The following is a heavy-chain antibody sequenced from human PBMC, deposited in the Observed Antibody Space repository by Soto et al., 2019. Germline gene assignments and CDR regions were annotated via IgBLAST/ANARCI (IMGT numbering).Heavy chain of an antibody. CDR2: ISGSGGST. CDR3: ASTRASYYCYGMDV. J-gene: IGHJ6*02. CDR1: GFTFSSYA. Sequence: SLRLSCAASGFTFSSYAMSWVRQAPGKGLEWVSAISGSGGSTYYADSVKGRFTISRDNSKNTLYLQMNSLRAEDTAVYYCASTRASYYCYGMDVWGQGTTVNVSS. V-gene: IGHV3-23*01.